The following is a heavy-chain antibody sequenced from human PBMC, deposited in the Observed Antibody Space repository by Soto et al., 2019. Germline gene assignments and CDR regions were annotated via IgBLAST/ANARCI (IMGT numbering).Heavy chain of an antibody. CDR1: GAFSSTYY. Sequence: QVQLQESGPGLVKPSETLSLTCTVSGAFSSTYYWSWIRQPPGKGLEWIGYMNNIGMTNYDPSLKSRVTISLDTSKYQFSLKLSSVIAADTAVYYCARSFCRDAVRCNWFDPWGLGTLVTASS. J-gene: IGHJ5*02. CDR3: ARSFCRDAVRCNWFDP. CDR2: MNNIGMT. V-gene: IGHV4-59*01. D-gene: IGHD2-8*01.